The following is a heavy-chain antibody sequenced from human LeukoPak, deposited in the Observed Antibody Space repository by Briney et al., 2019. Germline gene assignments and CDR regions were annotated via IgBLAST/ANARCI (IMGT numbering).Heavy chain of an antibody. CDR2: IKQDGSET. CDR3: ARTQGWGTVRTGYYYGMDV. V-gene: IGHV3-7*05. J-gene: IGHJ6*02. CDR1: GFTFSNYW. D-gene: IGHD4-11*01. Sequence: GGSLRLSCTASGFTFSNYWMSWVRQTPEKGLEWVANIKQDGSETVYVDSVKGRFTISRDNAQTSLYLQMNSLRAEDTAVYFCARTQGWGTVRTGYYYGMDVWGQGTTVTVSS.